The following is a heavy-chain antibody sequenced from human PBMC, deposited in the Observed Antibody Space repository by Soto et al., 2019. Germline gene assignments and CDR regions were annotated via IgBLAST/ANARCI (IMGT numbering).Heavy chain of an antibody. CDR1: GGSISSGDYY. Sequence: SGTLSLICTVSGGSISSGDYYWSWIRQPPGKGLEWIGYIYYSGSTYYNPSLKSRVTISVDTSKNQFSLKLSSVTAADTAVYYCARYNLVPAADYYYYGMDVWGQGTTVTVSS. CDR3: ARYNLVPAADYYYYGMDV. V-gene: IGHV4-30-4*01. CDR2: IYYSGST. D-gene: IGHD2-2*01. J-gene: IGHJ6*02.